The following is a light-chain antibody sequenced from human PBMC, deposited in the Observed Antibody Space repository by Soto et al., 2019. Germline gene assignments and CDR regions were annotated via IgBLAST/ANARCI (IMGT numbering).Light chain of an antibody. CDR2: GAS. CDR1: QSVSVD. V-gene: IGKV3-15*01. CDR3: QQYGSSPPIT. Sequence: EIVMTQSPATLSVSPGERVTLSCRASQSVSVDLAWYQQRPGQAPRLLIYGASTRATGIPVRFSGSGSGTEFSLTISSLQSEDFAVYYCQQYGSSPPITFGQGTRLEIK. J-gene: IGKJ5*01.